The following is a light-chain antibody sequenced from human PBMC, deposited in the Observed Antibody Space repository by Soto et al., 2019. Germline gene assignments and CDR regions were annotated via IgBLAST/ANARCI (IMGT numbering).Light chain of an antibody. Sequence: QSVLTQPPSVSGAPGQRVTISCTGNSSNIGAGYDVHWYQQLPGTAPKLFIYGNTNRPSGVPDRFSGSKSGTSASLAITGLQAEDEADYYCQSYDSSLSGNVVFGGGTKLTVL. J-gene: IGLJ2*01. CDR2: GNT. V-gene: IGLV1-40*01. CDR1: SSNIGAGYD. CDR3: QSYDSSLSGNVV.